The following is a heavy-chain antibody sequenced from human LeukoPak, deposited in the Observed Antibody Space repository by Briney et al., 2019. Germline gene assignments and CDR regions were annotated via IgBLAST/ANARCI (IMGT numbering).Heavy chain of an antibody. CDR3: ASRAPSHIAVAGTDY. CDR1: GFTFSSYS. Sequence: GGSLRLSCAASGFTFSSYSMNWVRQAPGKGLEWVSSISSSSSYKYYADSVKGRFTISRDNAKNSLYLQMNSLRAEDTAVYYCASRAPSHIAVAGTDYWGQGTLVTVSS. D-gene: IGHD6-19*01. CDR2: ISSSSSYK. V-gene: IGHV3-21*01. J-gene: IGHJ4*02.